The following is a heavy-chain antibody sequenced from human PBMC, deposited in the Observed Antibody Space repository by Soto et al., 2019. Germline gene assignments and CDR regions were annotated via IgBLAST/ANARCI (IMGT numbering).Heavy chain of an antibody. CDR3: VRATYFSDSSGYTRCLDY. V-gene: IGHV3-72*01. Sequence: GGSLRLSXAGSGFTLSDHYIDWVRQAPGKGLEWVGRSRDKPQGYSTAYAASVKGRFTTSRDESKNSAYLQMNSLKTEDPAVYYCVRATYFSDSSGYTRCLDYWGQGTLVTVSS. J-gene: IGHJ4*02. D-gene: IGHD3-22*01. CDR1: GFTLSDHY. CDR2: SRDKPQGYST.